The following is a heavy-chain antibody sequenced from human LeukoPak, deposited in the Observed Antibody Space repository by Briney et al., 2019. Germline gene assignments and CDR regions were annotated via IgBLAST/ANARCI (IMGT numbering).Heavy chain of an antibody. V-gene: IGHV3-23*01. CDR1: GFTFTNYA. J-gene: IGHJ4*02. D-gene: IGHD3-10*01. CDR3: AKDDAWLRFGE. Sequence: GGSLRLSCAASGFTFTNYAMSWVRQTPGKGLEWVSGISPSGDITYYADSVKGRFTISRDNSKNTLYLEVMSPTAEDTAVYYCAKDDAWLRFGEWSQGTLVTVSS. CDR2: ISPSGDIT.